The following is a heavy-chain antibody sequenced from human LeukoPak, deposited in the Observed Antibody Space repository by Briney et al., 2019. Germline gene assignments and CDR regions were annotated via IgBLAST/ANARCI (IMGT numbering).Heavy chain of an antibody. J-gene: IGHJ1*01. CDR3: ARHGAYHGSGSYSSTGFQH. Sequence: SETLSLTCSVSGYFISSAYYWGWTRQPPGKGMEWSACICHSGTTYYKSSIKSRVTISIVTSKNQFSLKLSSVTAADTAVYYCARHGAYHGSGSYSSTGFQHWGQGTLVTVSS. V-gene: IGHV4-38-2*02. CDR2: ICHSGTT. CDR1: GYFISSAYY. D-gene: IGHD3-10*01.